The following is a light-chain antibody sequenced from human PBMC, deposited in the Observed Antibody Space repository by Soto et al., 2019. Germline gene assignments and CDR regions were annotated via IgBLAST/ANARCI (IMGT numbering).Light chain of an antibody. J-gene: IGKJ2*01. CDR1: QSVSNN. Sequence: EIVMTQSPDTLSVSPGERATLSCRASQSVSNNLAWYQQKRGQAPRLLIYAASTRATAVPARFSGSGSWTEFTPTISSLQSEDVAVYCCQQYNKWPTMYTFGQGTKLEIK. CDR2: AAS. CDR3: QQYNKWPTMYT. V-gene: IGKV3-15*01.